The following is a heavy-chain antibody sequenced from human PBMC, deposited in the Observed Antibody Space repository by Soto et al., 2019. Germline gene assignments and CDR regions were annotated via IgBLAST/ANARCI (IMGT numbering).Heavy chain of an antibody. CDR2: SYHSGST. Sequence: ASETLSLTCDVSNYSISSGYYWGWIRQSPGKGLEWIASSYHSGSTFYNPSLESRVTISIDTSKNQFSLKMSSVTAADTAVYYCARVVTTAFFDPWGQGTLVTVSS. V-gene: IGHV4-38-2*01. J-gene: IGHJ5*02. CDR1: NYSISSGYY. CDR3: ARVVTTAFFDP. D-gene: IGHD2-21*02.